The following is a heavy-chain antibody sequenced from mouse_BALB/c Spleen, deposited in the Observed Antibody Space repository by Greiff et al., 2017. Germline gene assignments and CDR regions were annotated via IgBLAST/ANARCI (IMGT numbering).Heavy chain of an antibody. CDR1: GFNIKDTY. Sequence: VQLQQSGAELVKPGASVKLSCTASGFNIKDTYMHWVKQRPEQGLEWIGRIDPANGNTKYDPKFQGKATITADTSSNTAYLQLSSLTSEDTAVYYCARRGHYYGYGFAYWGQGTLVTVSA. J-gene: IGHJ3*01. V-gene: IGHV14-3*02. D-gene: IGHD1-2*01. CDR3: ARRGHYYGYGFAY. CDR2: IDPANGNT.